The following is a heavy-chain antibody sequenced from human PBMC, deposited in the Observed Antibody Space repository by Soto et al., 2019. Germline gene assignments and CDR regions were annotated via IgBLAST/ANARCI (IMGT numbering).Heavy chain of an antibody. CDR1: GFTFSSYA. CDR2: ISGSGGST. V-gene: IGHV3-23*01. Sequence: EVQLLESGGGLVQPGGSLRLSCAASGFTFSSYAMSWVRQAPGKGLEWVSAISGSGGSTYYADSVKGRFTIPRDNSKNTLYLQMNSLRAEDTAVYYCAKDGLGFGELPYSDYWAREPWSPSPQ. J-gene: IGHJ4*02. CDR3: AKDGLGFGELPYSDY. D-gene: IGHD3-10*01.